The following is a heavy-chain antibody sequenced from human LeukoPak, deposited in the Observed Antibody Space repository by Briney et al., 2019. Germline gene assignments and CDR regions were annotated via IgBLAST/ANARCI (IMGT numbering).Heavy chain of an antibody. D-gene: IGHD3-16*01. CDR1: GFSITSDYY. J-gene: IGHJ4*02. CDR3: ARGGPPFSFGY. CDR2: IYHSGST. Sequence: SETLSLTCTVSGFSITSDYYWGWVRQPPGKGLEWIGTIYHSGSTYYNPSLLGRVTISVDTSKNQFSLKLSSVTAADTAVYYCARGGPPFSFGYWGQGTLVTVSS. V-gene: IGHV4-38-2*02.